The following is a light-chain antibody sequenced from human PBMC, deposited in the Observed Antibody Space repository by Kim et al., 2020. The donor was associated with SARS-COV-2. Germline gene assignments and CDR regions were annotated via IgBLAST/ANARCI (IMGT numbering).Light chain of an antibody. J-gene: IGKJ4*01. CDR3: QQYNDWPLT. Sequence: VSPGERATFSCRASQSINTKLAWYQQKPGQAPRLLISDASTRATGIPARFSGSGYGTEFTLTISSLQSEDFAVYYCQQYNDWPLTFGGGTKVDIK. CDR1: QSINTK. V-gene: IGKV3D-15*01. CDR2: DAS.